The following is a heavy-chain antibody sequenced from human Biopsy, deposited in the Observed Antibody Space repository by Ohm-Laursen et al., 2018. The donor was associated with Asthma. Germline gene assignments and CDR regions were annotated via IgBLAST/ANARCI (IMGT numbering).Heavy chain of an antibody. CDR3: ARSYDTDSYPVLVLDY. D-gene: IGHD3-22*01. CDR2: ILTKFDIT. J-gene: IGHJ4*02. CDR1: GGSFSNFA. V-gene: IGHV1-69*04. Sequence: SSVKVSRKASGGSFSNFAFSWVRQAPGHGLEWMGTILTKFDITSYAEKFQGRVTITADKSTSTTYMEPSRLRSEDTAVYYCARSYDTDSYPVLVLDYWGQGTLVTVSS.